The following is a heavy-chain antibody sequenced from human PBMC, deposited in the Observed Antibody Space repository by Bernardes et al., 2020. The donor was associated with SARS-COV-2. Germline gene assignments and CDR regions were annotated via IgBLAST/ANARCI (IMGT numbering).Heavy chain of an antibody. Sequence: GGSLRLSCAASGFTFSSNWMHWVRQAPGKGLVWVSRINSDGTTTNYADSVKGRFTISRDNAKNTLYLQMNSLRVEDTALYYCAEVGRDYWGQGTLVTVS. CDR2: INSDGTTT. CDR1: GFTFSSNW. J-gene: IGHJ4*02. D-gene: IGHD1-26*01. CDR3: AEVGRDY. V-gene: IGHV3-74*01.